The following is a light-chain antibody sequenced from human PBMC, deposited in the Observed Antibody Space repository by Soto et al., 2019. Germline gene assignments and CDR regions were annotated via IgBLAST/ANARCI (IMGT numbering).Light chain of an antibody. CDR2: RAS. CDR1: QSINSW. CDR3: LQHSDYPFT. J-gene: IGKJ2*01. V-gene: IGKV1-5*03. Sequence: DTQMTQSPSTLSASVGDTVTITCRASQSINSWLAWYQQKPGKAPNLLIHRASTLQSGVPSRFSGSGSGTEFTLTITGLQPDDFATYYCLQHSDYPFTFGQGTRLEI.